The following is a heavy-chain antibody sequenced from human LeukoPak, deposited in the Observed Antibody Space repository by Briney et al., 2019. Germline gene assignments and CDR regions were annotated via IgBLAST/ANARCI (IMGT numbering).Heavy chain of an antibody. V-gene: IGHV3-74*01. CDR3: ARDHYFKIDY. CDR2: IPTDETPT. D-gene: IGHD3-10*01. J-gene: IGHJ4*02. Sequence: GGSLRLSCAASGFIFSNFVKHWVRQAPGKGLAWVSRIPTDETPTNYADTVQGRCTIYRDNAKNTLYLQMNNLRAEDTAVYYCARDHYFKIDYWGQGTLVSVSS. CDR1: GFIFSNFV.